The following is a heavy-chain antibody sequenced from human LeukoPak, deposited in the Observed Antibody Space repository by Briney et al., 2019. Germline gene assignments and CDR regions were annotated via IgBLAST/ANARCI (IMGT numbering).Heavy chain of an antibody. CDR2: ISGSGGST. CDR3: TAATNIGYCSSTSCYQSY. CDR1: GFTFSSYA. J-gene: IGHJ4*02. V-gene: IGHV3-23*01. Sequence: PGGSLRLSCAASGFTFSSYAMSWVRQAPGKGLEWVSAISGSGGSTYYADSAKGRFTISRDNSKNTLYLQMNSLRAEDTAVYYSTAATNIGYCSSTSCYQSYWGQGTLVTVSS. D-gene: IGHD2-2*01.